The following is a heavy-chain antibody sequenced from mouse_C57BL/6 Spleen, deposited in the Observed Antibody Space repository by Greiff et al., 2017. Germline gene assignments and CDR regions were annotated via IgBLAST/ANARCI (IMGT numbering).Heavy chain of an antibody. V-gene: IGHV14-2*01. Sequence: VQLQQSGAELVKPGASVKLSCTASGFNITDYYMHWVKQRTEQGLEWIGRIYPGDGETKYAPKFQGKDNITADTTSNTAFLQLSSLTSEDSAVYYCARSFYGNYLDYWGQGTTRTVSS. CDR1: GFNITDYY. D-gene: IGHD2-1*01. CDR3: ARSFYGNYLDY. J-gene: IGHJ2*01. CDR2: IYPGDGET.